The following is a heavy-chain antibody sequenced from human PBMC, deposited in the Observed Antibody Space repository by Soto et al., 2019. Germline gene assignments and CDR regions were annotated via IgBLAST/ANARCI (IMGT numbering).Heavy chain of an antibody. CDR3: ARLTGTIVDWFDP. V-gene: IGHV5-51*01. D-gene: IGHD1-7*01. CDR1: AYNFANYW. CDR2: IYPGDSDT. Sequence: EVQLVQSGAEVKKPGESLKISCKGSAYNFANYWIGWVGQRPGKGLKWMGIIYPGDSDTRYSPSFQGQVTISADKSLSTAYLQWNSLKSSDTAIYYCARLTGTIVDWFDPWGQGTLVTVSS. J-gene: IGHJ5*02.